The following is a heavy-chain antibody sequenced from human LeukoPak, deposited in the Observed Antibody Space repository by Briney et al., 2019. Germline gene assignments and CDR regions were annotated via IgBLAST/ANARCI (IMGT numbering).Heavy chain of an antibody. V-gene: IGHV4-61*01. CDR3: ARGSNWGGFDY. J-gene: IGHJ4*02. Sequence: SETLSLTCTVSGGSVSSGSYYWSWIRQPPGKGLEWIGYIYYSGSTNYNPSLKSRVTISVDTSKSQFSLKLSSVTAADTAVYYCARGSNWGGFDYWGQGTLVTVSS. CDR2: IYYSGST. D-gene: IGHD7-27*01. CDR1: GGSVSSGSYY.